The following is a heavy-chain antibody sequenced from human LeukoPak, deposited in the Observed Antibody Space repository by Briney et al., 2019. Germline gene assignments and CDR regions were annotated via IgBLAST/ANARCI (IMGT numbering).Heavy chain of an antibody. CDR3: SRGSGWLSVY. Sequence: PGGSLRLSCTASGFTLGEYLMSWVRQAQRKGMEWVGFISGGTTEYAASVKGRFTISRDDSTSIAYLQMNSLTTEDTAVYYCSRGSGWLSVYWGQGTLVTVSS. CDR1: GFTLGEYL. CDR2: ISGGTT. D-gene: IGHD6-19*01. V-gene: IGHV3-49*04. J-gene: IGHJ4*02.